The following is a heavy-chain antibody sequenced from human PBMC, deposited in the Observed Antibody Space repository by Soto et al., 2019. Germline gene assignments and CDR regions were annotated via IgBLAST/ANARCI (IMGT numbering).Heavy chain of an antibody. J-gene: IGHJ6*03. V-gene: IGHV1-8*01. CDR3: ARGLPLMVYAYMDV. Sequence: ASVKVSCKASGYTFTSYDINWVRQATGQGLEWMGWMNPNSGDTGYAQKFQGRVTMTRDTSISTAYMELSSLRSEDTVVYYCARGLPLMVYAYMDVWGKGTTVTVSS. CDR2: MNPNSGDT. CDR1: GYTFTSYD. D-gene: IGHD2-8*01.